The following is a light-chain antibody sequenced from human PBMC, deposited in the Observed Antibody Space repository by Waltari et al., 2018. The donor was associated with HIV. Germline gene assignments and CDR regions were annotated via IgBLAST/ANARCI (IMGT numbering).Light chain of an antibody. Sequence: SYEVTQPPSVAVSPGPTASITCSGSVLGDKYTCWYQQKPGQSPLLVIYQYNQRPSGIPERFSGSSSGHTATLTISGTLPVDEADYYCQAWGSSTSGVFGRGTKLTVL. V-gene: IGLV3-1*01. CDR2: QYN. CDR1: VLGDKY. J-gene: IGLJ2*01. CDR3: QAWGSSTSGV.